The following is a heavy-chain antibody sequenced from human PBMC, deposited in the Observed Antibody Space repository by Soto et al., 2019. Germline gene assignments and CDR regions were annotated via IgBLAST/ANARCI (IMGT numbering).Heavy chain of an antibody. J-gene: IGHJ4*02. Sequence: ASVKVSFKTSGYTFSAYYMHWVRHAPGQGLEWMGWINPKSGGTLYAQKFQGRVTMTRGTSISTAYMELSRLRSDDTAVYYCARGGTFAYDTSGYSVYWGQGTLVTVSS. CDR1: GYTFSAYY. D-gene: IGHD3-22*01. V-gene: IGHV1-2*02. CDR3: ARGGTFAYDTSGYSVY. CDR2: INPKSGGT.